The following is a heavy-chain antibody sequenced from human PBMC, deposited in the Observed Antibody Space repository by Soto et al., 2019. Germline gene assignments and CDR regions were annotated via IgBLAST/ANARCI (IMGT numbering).Heavy chain of an antibody. CDR3: ARDHRGYPYGLSYDYYGWDV. V-gene: IGHV4-30-4*01. CDR1: GGSISSDDYY. Sequence: QVQLQESGPGLVKPSQTLSLTCTVSGGSISSDDYYWSWIRQPPTKSLAWIGYVYYSGSTYYNPFLKSRLAISVAASKSQFSLKLTSVTAADTAVYYCARDHRGYPYGLSYDYYGWDVGGQGTTVTVSS. CDR2: VYYSGST. D-gene: IGHD5-18*01. J-gene: IGHJ6*01.